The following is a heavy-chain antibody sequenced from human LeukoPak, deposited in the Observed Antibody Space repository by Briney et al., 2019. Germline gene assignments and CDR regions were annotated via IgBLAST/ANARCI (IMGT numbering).Heavy chain of an antibody. D-gene: IGHD5-18*01. CDR1: GYTFTSYY. V-gene: IGHV1-46*01. CDR3: ARAPGGYSYGYPFDY. Sequence: ASVKVSCKASGYTFTSYYMHWVRQAPGQGLEWMGIINPSGGSTSYAQKFQGRVTMTRDMSTSTVYMELSSLRSEDTAVYYCARAPGGYSYGYPFDYWGQGTLVTVSS. CDR2: INPSGGST. J-gene: IGHJ4*02.